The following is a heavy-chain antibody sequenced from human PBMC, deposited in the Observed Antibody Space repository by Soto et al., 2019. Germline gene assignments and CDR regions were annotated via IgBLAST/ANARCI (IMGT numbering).Heavy chain of an antibody. Sequence: GGSLRLSCAASGFTFSSYSMNWVRQAPGKGLEWVSSISSSSSYIYYADSVKGRFTISRDNAKNSLYLQMNSLRAEDTAVYYCARVLTYYDFWSGYQKPYYYYYMDVWGKGTTVTVSS. CDR1: GFTFSSYS. D-gene: IGHD3-3*01. CDR2: ISSSSSYI. CDR3: ARVLTYYDFWSGYQKPYYYYYMDV. V-gene: IGHV3-21*01. J-gene: IGHJ6*03.